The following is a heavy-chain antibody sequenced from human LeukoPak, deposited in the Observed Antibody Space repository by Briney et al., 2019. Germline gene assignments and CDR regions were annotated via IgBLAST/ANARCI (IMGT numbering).Heavy chain of an antibody. V-gene: IGHV4-59*08. CDR2: IYYSGST. D-gene: IGHD2-2*02. CDR3: ARLRGYCSSTSCYTAYYYYGMDV. Sequence: PSETLSLTCTVSGGSISSYYWSWIRQPPGKGLEWIGYIYYSGSTNYNPSLKSRVTISVDTSKNQLSLKLSSVTAADTAVYYCARLRGYCSSTSCYTAYYYYGMDVWGQGTTVTVSS. CDR1: GGSISSYY. J-gene: IGHJ6*02.